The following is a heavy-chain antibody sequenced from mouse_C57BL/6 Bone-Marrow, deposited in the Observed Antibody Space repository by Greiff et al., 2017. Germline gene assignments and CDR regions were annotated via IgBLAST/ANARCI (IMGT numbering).Heavy chain of an antibody. CDR2: ISDGGSYT. V-gene: IGHV5-4*03. J-gene: IGHJ2*01. CDR1: GFTFSSYA. CDR3: ARIDY. Sequence: EVKLMESGGGLVKPGGSLKLSCAASGFTFSSYAMSWVRQTPEKRLEWVATISDGGSYTYYPDNVKGRFTISRDNAKNNRYLQMSHLKTEDTAMYYCARIDYWGQGTTLTVSS.